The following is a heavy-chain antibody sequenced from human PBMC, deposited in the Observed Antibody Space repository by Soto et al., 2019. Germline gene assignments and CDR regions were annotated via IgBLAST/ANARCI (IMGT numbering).Heavy chain of an antibody. J-gene: IGHJ4*02. CDR2: INAGNGNI. D-gene: IGHD3-10*01. Sequence: GASVKVSCKASGYTFTSYAMHWVRQAPGQRLEWMGWINAGNGNIKYSQKFQGRVTITRDTSASTAYMELSSLRSEDTAVYYCARDLGITMVRGVIIRLEYYFDYWGQGTVVTVSS. V-gene: IGHV1-3*01. CDR3: ARDLGITMVRGVIIRLEYYFDY. CDR1: GYTFTSYA.